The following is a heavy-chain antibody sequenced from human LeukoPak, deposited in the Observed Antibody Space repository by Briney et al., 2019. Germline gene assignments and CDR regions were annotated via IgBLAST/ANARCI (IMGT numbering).Heavy chain of an antibody. CDR2: IYYSGST. CDR3: ARVEGFNWNYVFDP. J-gene: IGHJ5*02. CDR1: GGSISSYY. D-gene: IGHD1-7*01. V-gene: IGHV4-59*01. Sequence: KSSETLSLTCTVSGGSISSYYWSWIRQPPGKGLEWIGYIYYSGSTNYNPSLKSRVTISVDTSKNQFSLKLSSVTAADTAVYYCARVEGFNWNYVFDPWGQGTLVTVSS.